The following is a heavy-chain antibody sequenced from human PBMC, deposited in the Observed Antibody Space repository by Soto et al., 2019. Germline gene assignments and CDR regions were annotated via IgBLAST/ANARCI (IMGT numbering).Heavy chain of an antibody. CDR3: AILLGRGDNAIHFGHAFDI. Sequence: ASVKVSCKASGYTFTGYYMHWVRQAPGQGLEWMGWINPNSGGTNYAQKNQGRVTMTRDTSISTAYMELSRLRSDDTAVYYCAILLGRGDNAIHFGHAFDIWGQGTMVTVSS. CDR2: INPNSGGT. J-gene: IGHJ3*02. V-gene: IGHV1-2*02. D-gene: IGHD3-16*01. CDR1: GYTFTGYY.